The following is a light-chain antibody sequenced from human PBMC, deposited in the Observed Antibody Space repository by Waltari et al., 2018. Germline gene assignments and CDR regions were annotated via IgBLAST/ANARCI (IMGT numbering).Light chain of an antibody. J-gene: IGLJ2*01. CDR2: GDS. CDR3: YSTDSSGNHRV. CDR1: ALPKKY. Sequence: SYELTQPPSVSVSPGQTARITCSGDALPKKYAYWYQQKSGQAPVLVIYGDSKRPPGIPEGFSGSSSGTMATLTISGAQVEDEADYYCYSTDSSGNHRVFGGGTKLTVL. V-gene: IGLV3-10*01.